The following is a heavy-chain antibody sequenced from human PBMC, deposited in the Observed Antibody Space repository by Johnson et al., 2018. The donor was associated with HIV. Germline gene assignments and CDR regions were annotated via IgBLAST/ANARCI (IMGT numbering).Heavy chain of an antibody. CDR1: GFTFSSYA. V-gene: IGHV3-30-3*01. CDR3: ARGGGCGGDCYSGDDAFDI. CDR2: ISYDGSNK. Sequence: QVQLVESGGGLVQPGGSLRLSCAASGFTFSSYAMHWVRQAPGKGLEWVAVISYDGSNKYYADSVKGRFTISRDNAKNSLYLQMNSLRDEDTAVYHCARGGGCGGDCYSGDDAFDIWGQGTMVTVSS. D-gene: IGHD2-21*01. J-gene: IGHJ3*02.